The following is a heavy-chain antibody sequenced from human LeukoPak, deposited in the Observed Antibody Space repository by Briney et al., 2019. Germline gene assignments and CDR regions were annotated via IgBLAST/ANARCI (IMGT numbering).Heavy chain of an antibody. CDR3: ARDLHYLHHSSGYYPPDY. Sequence: ASVKVSCLVSGYTFTALYIHWVRQAPGQGLEWMGWVDPNSGATKYTQKFQGRVTMTRDTSVSTVYMDLSGLGSDDTAVYYCARDLHYLHHSSGYYPPDYWGQGTLVTVSS. CDR2: VDPNSGAT. J-gene: IGHJ4*02. CDR1: GYTFTALY. V-gene: IGHV1-2*02. D-gene: IGHD3-22*01.